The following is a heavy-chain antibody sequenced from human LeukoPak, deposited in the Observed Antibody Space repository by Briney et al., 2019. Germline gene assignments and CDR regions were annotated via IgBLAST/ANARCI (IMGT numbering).Heavy chain of an antibody. V-gene: IGHV3-64*01. D-gene: IGHD2-21*02. CDR3: ARVSGGDRWGAFDI. CDR1: GFTFSSYA. CDR2: ISSNGGST. Sequence: GGSLRLSCAASGFTFSSYAMHWVRQAPGKGLEYVSAISSNGGSTYYANSVKGRFTISRDNSKNTLYLQMGSLRAEDMAVYYCARVSGGDRWGAFDIWGQGTMVTVSS. J-gene: IGHJ3*02.